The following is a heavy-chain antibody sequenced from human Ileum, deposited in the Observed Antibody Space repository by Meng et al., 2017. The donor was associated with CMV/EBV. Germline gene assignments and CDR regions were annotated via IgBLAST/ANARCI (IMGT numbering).Heavy chain of an antibody. CDR1: GGSISSYY. D-gene: IGHD7-27*01. J-gene: IGHJ3*02. V-gene: IGHV4-59*01. CDR3: ARAQLGIGAFDI. Sequence: GSLRLSCTVSGGSISSYYWSWIRQPPGKGLEWIGYIYYSGSTNYNPSLKSRVTISVDTSKNQFSLKLSSVTAADTAVYYCARAQLGIGAFDIWGQGTMVTVSS. CDR2: IYYSGST.